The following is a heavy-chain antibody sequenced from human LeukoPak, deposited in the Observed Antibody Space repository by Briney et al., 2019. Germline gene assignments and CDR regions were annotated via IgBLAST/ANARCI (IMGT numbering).Heavy chain of an antibody. J-gene: IGHJ4*02. CDR1: GYTFTGYY. CDR3: ARASTWGSSFDY. CDR2: INPNSGGT. Sequence: ASVKVSCKASGYTFTGYYMHWVRQAPGQGLEWMGWINPNSGGTNYAQKFQGRVTMTRDTSISTAYMELSRLRSDDTAVYYCARASTWGSSFDYWGQGTLVTVSS. V-gene: IGHV1-2*02. D-gene: IGHD7-27*01.